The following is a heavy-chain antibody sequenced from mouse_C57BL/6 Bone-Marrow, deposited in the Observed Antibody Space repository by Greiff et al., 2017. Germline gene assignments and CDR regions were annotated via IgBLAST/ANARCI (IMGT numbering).Heavy chain of an antibody. V-gene: IGHV14-4*01. Sequence: VQLQQSGAELVRPGASVKLSCTASGFNIKDDYMPWVKQRPEQGLEWIGWIDPENGATESASKFQGTATITADPPSHTAYLQLSRLTAEDTAGEDCTMGYGSRCDFDYWGQGTTLTVSA. CDR2: IDPENGAT. D-gene: IGHD1-1*01. CDR1: GFNIKDDY. CDR3: TMGYGSRCDFDY. J-gene: IGHJ2*01.